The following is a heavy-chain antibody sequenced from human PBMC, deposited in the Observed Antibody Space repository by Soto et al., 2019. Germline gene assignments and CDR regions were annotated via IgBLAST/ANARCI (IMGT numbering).Heavy chain of an antibody. D-gene: IGHD2-2*01. Sequence: VGSLRLSCAASGFTFSSYAMSWVRQAPGKGLEWVSAISGSGGSTYYADSVKGRFTISRDNSKNTLYLQMISLRAEDTAVYYCAKVGSRYWFDPWGQGTLVTVSS. CDR1: GFTFSSYA. J-gene: IGHJ5*02. CDR3: AKVGSRYWFDP. CDR2: ISGSGGST. V-gene: IGHV3-23*01.